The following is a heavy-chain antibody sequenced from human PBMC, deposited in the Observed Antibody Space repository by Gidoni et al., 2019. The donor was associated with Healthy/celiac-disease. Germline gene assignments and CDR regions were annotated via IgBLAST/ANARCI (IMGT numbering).Heavy chain of an antibody. V-gene: IGHV4-59*01. CDR1: GGSISSYY. CDR3: ARVRGSSWYKVDY. Sequence: QVQLQESGPGLVKPSVTLSLTCTVPGGSISSYYWSWIRQPPGKGLERIGYIYYSGSTNYNPSLKSRVTISVDTSKNQFSLKLSSVTAADTAVYYCARVRGSSWYKVDYWGQGTLVTVSS. J-gene: IGHJ4*02. D-gene: IGHD6-13*01. CDR2: IYYSGST.